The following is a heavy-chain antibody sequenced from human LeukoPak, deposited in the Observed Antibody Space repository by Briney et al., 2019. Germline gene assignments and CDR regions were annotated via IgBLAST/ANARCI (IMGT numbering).Heavy chain of an antibody. CDR1: GFTFSSYA. CDR2: ISGSGGST. CDR3: ARVGYYYDRRLDY. V-gene: IGHV3-23*01. Sequence: PGGSLRLSCAASGFTFSSYAMSWVRQAPGKGLEWVSAISGSGGSTYYADSVKGRFTISRDNAKNSLYLQMNSLRAEDTAVYYCARVGYYYDRRLDYWGQGTLVTVSS. D-gene: IGHD3-22*01. J-gene: IGHJ4*02.